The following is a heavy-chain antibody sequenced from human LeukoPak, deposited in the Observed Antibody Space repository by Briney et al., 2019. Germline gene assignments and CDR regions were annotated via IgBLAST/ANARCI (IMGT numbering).Heavy chain of an antibody. CDR2: ISIDGSHT. D-gene: IGHD3-22*01. CDR1: GFTFSSYA. J-gene: IGHJ3*02. CDR3: AKSYDTSGRRAFDI. V-gene: IGHV3-23*01. Sequence: PGGSLRLSCAASGFTFSSYAMSWVRQAPGKGLEWVSAISIDGSHTYYADSVKGRFTISRDNSKNTLYLQMNSLRAEETAVYYCAKSYDTSGRRAFDIWGQGTMVTVSS.